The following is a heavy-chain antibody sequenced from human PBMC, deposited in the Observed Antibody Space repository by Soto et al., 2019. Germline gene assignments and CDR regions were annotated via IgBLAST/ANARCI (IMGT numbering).Heavy chain of an antibody. J-gene: IGHJ4*02. V-gene: IGHV1-69*01. CDR3: ARAAPYYGSGSYQRLLFAPFDY. Sequence: QVQLVQSGAEVKKPGSSVKVSCKASGGTFSSYAISWVRQAPGQGLEWMGGIIPIFGTANYAQKFQGRVTITADESTSTAYMELSSLRSEDTAVYYCARAAPYYGSGSYQRLLFAPFDYWGQGTLVTVSS. CDR1: GGTFSSYA. D-gene: IGHD3-10*01. CDR2: IIPIFGTA.